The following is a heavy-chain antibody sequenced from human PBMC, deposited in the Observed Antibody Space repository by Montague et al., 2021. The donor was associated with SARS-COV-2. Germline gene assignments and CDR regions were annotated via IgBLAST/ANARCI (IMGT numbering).Heavy chain of an antibody. V-gene: IGHV3-74*01. CDR2: INSDGSST. D-gene: IGHD3-3*01. CDR1: GFTFSSYW. Sequence: SLRLSCAASGFTFSSYWMHWVRQAPGKGLVWVSRINSDGSSTSYADSVKGRFTTSRDNAKNTLYLQMNSLRAEDTAVYYCARDRFWGVVPFDPWGQGTLVTVSS. J-gene: IGHJ5*02. CDR3: ARDRFWGVVPFDP.